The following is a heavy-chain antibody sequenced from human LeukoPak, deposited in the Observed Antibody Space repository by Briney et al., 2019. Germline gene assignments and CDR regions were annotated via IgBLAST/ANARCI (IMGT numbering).Heavy chain of an antibody. CDR2: IYPGDSDT. D-gene: IGHD6-19*01. CDR3: ARRESSGSIDY. Sequence: GESLKISCKGSGYSFSNYWIGWVCQVPGKGLEWMGIIYPGDSDTRYSPSFQGQVTISADKSITTAYLQWSSLKASDTAMYYCARRESSGSIDYWGQGTLVTVSS. J-gene: IGHJ4*02. CDR1: GYSFSNYW. V-gene: IGHV5-51*01.